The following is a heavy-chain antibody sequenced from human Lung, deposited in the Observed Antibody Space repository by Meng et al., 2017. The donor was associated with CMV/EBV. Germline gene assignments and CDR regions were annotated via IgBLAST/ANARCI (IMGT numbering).Heavy chain of an antibody. CDR3: ARLTGTVYVHWFDS. D-gene: IGHD1-7*01. Sequence: ESLKISXAASGFTFSTYPMSWFRQAPGQGLEWVSHISGSGLTTYYADSVKGRFTISRENSKNMVDLQMNSLRVEDTAVYYCARLTGTVYVHWFDSWGQGTLVTVSS. CDR1: GFTFSTYP. CDR2: ISGSGLTT. V-gene: IGHV3-23*01. J-gene: IGHJ5*01.